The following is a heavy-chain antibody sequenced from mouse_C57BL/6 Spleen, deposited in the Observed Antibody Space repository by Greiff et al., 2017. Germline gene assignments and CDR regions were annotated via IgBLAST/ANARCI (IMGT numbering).Heavy chain of an antibody. CDR1: GYTFTSYW. V-gene: IGHV1-64*01. J-gene: IGHJ3*01. D-gene: IGHD2-4*01. Sequence: QVQLQQPGAELVKPGASVKLSCKASGYTFTSYWMHWVKQRPGQGLEWIGMIHPNSGSTNYNEKFKIKATLTVDKSSSTAYMQLSRLTSEDSAVYYCARGDYDYDGIAYWGQGTLVTVSA. CDR2: IHPNSGST. CDR3: ARGDYDYDGIAY.